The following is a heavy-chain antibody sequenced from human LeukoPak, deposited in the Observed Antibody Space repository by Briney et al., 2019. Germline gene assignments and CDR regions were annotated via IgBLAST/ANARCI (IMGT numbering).Heavy chain of an antibody. CDR3: ARLKLGYSSSGLFDY. Sequence: GESLKISCEGSGYNFANSWIAWVRQMPGKGLEWMGIIYPGDSDIRYSPSFQGQVTISADKSISTAYLQWSSLKASDTAMYYCARLKLGYSSSGLFDYWGQGTLVTVSS. V-gene: IGHV5-51*01. CDR1: GYNFANSW. J-gene: IGHJ4*02. D-gene: IGHD6-6*01. CDR2: IYPGDSDI.